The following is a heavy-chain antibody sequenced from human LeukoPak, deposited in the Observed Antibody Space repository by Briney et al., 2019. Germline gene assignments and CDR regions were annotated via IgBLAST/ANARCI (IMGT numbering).Heavy chain of an antibody. D-gene: IGHD3-3*01. Sequence: GGSLRLSCAASGFTFSSYGMHWVRQAPGKGLEWVAVIWYDGSNKYYADSVKGRFTISRDNSKNTLYLQMNSLRAEDTAVYHCARVVYHYDFWSGYTNGGFDYWGQGTLVTVSS. CDR2: IWYDGSNK. CDR1: GFTFSSYG. CDR3: ARVVYHYDFWSGYTNGGFDY. J-gene: IGHJ4*02. V-gene: IGHV3-33*01.